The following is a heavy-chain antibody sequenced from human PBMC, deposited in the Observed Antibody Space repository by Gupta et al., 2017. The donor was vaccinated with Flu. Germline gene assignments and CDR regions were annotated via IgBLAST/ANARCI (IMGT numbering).Heavy chain of an antibody. CDR3: AKDGTRITGTTSSVYYYYYYGMDV. CDR2: ISYDGSNK. V-gene: IGHV3-30*18. CDR1: GFTFSSYG. Sequence: QPGRSLRLSCAASGFTFSSYGMHWVRQAPGKGLEWVAVISYDGSNKYYADSVKGRFTISRDNSKNTLYLQMNSLRAEDTAVYYCAKDGTRITGTTSSVYYYYYYGMDVWGQGTTVTVSS. J-gene: IGHJ6*02. D-gene: IGHD1-7*01.